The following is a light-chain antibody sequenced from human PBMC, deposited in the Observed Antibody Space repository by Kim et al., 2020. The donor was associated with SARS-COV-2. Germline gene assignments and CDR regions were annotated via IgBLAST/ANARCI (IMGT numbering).Light chain of an antibody. Sequence: ASVGDRVTITCRSSRSISDNLNWYPHKPDKAPELLVYAASTLHSGVPLKFSASGSGTDYTLTISSLQPEDFATYYCQQSYSSPVTFGGGTKVDIK. CDR2: AAS. J-gene: IGKJ4*01. CDR1: RSISDN. CDR3: QQSYSSPVT. V-gene: IGKV1-39*01.